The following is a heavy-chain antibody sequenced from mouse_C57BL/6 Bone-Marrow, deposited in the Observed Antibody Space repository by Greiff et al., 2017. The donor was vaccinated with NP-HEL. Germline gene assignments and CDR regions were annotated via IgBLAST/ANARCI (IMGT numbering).Heavy chain of an antibody. CDR1: GYAFTNYL. CDR3: AREGRWLLRGYAMDY. CDR2: INPGSGGT. V-gene: IGHV1-54*01. D-gene: IGHD2-3*01. J-gene: IGHJ4*01. Sequence: QVQLQQSGAELVRPGTSVKVSCKASGYAFTNYLIEWVKQRPGQGLEWIGVINPGSGGTNYNEKFKGKATLTADKSSSTAYMQLSSLTSEDSAVYFCAREGRWLLRGYAMDYWGQGTSVTVSS.